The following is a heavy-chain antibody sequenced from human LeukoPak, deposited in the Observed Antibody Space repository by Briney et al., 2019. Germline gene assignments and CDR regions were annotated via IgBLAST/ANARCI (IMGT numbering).Heavy chain of an antibody. CDR3: AKVLRMVPRGNDAFDI. V-gene: IGHV3-23*01. D-gene: IGHD2-15*01. Sequence: GGSLRLSCAVSGFTFSSYAMSWVRQAPGKGLEWVSAISGSGGSTYYADSVKGRFTISRDNSKNTLYLQMNSLRAEDTAVYYCAKVLRMVPRGNDAFDIWGQGTMVTVSS. J-gene: IGHJ3*02. CDR2: ISGSGGST. CDR1: GFTFSSYA.